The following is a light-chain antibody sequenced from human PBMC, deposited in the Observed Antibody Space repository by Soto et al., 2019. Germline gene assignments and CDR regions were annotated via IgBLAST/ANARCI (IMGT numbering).Light chain of an antibody. J-gene: IGLJ1*01. CDR1: SSDVGGFNS. V-gene: IGLV2-11*01. CDR3: CSYAGSYSYA. CDR2: DVN. Sequence: QSVLAQPRSVSGYAGQSVTISCTGTSSDVGGFNSVSWYEQHPGKAPKLMIYDVNRRPSGVPDRFSGSKSGSTASLTISGLQAEDEADYYCCSYAGSYSYAFATGTKVTAL.